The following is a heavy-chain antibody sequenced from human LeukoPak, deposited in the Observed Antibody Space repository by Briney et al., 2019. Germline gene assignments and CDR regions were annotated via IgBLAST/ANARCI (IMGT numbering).Heavy chain of an antibody. CDR3: ARDRYCGGDCSDAFDI. J-gene: IGHJ3*02. CDR1: GFTFSDYS. V-gene: IGHV3-48*02. Sequence: PGGSLRLSCAASGFTFSDYSMNWVRQVPGKGLEWVSYISSSSSAIYYTHSVRGRFTISRDNAKASLYLQMNSLRDEDTAVYYCARDRYCGGDCSDAFDIWGRVTMVTVSS. D-gene: IGHD2-21*02. CDR2: ISSSSSAI.